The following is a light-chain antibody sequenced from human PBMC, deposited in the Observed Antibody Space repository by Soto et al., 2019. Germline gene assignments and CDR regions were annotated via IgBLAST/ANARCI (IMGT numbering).Light chain of an antibody. CDR1: QSVSSN. J-gene: IGKJ1*01. CDR2: GAS. Sequence: EIVMTQSPATLSVSPGQRATLSCRASQSVSSNLGWYQQKPGQAPGLLIYGASTRATGIAARFSGSGSGTEFTLTISSLQSEDFAVYYCQQYNNWPWTFGQGTKVDIK. V-gene: IGKV3-15*01. CDR3: QQYNNWPWT.